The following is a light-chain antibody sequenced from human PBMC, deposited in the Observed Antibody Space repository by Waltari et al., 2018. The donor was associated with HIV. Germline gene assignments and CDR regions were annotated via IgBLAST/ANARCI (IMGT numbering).Light chain of an antibody. CDR3: QAWDSGTIV. Sequence: SYDLTQPPSLSVSSGQTATVTCSGVNLRPRYVSWYQQRSGQSPVLVLYQDTKRPPGIPERFFGSTSENTATLTIYETQPLDEAHYSCQAWDSGTIVFGGGTNLTVL. CDR2: QDT. V-gene: IGLV3-1*01. J-gene: IGLJ3*02. CDR1: NLRPRY.